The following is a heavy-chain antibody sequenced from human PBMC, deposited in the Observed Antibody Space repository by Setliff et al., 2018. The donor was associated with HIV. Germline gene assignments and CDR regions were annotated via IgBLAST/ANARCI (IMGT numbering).Heavy chain of an antibody. V-gene: IGHV1-18*01. CDR2: ISPRAGST. Sequence: ASVKVSCKASGYTFTSYGISWVRQAPGQGLEWMGMISPRAGSTNYAQNFQGRVSMTGDTSTSTAYMELSSLRSEDTAVYFCARDPVSDNSATPYYFDYWGQGTLVTVSS. D-gene: IGHD2-21*01. J-gene: IGHJ4*02. CDR3: ARDPVSDNSATPYYFDY. CDR1: GYTFTSYG.